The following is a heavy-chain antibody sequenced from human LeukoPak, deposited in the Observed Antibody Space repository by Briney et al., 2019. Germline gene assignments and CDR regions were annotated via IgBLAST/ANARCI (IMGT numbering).Heavy chain of an antibody. J-gene: IGHJ4*02. Sequence: SGGSLRLSCAASGFTFDDYAMHWVRQAPGKGLEWVSGISWNSGSIGYADSAKGRFTISRDNAKNSLYLQSNSLRAEDTAVYYCAGCAGNSCYFDYWGQGTLVIVSS. CDR3: AGCAGNSCYFDY. CDR1: GFTFDDYA. CDR2: ISWNSGSI. D-gene: IGHD1-1*01. V-gene: IGHV3-9*01.